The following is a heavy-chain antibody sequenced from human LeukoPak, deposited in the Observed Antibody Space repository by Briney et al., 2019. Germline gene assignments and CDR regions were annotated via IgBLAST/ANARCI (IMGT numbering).Heavy chain of an antibody. CDR3: AIAFGPTNSFRLDH. CDR1: GYTLTELS. D-gene: IGHD3-10*01. Sequence: ASVTVSCKVSGYTLTELSMHWVRQAPGKGLEWMGGFDPEDGETIYAQKFQGRVTMTEDTSTDTAYMELSSLRSEDTAVYYCAIAFGPTNSFRLDHWGQGTLVTVSS. V-gene: IGHV1-24*01. J-gene: IGHJ4*02. CDR2: FDPEDGET.